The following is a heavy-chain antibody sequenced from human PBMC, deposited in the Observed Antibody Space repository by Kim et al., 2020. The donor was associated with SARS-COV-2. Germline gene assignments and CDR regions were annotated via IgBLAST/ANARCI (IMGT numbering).Heavy chain of an antibody. Sequence: NYAQKLQGRVTMTTDTPTSTAYMELRSLRSDDTAVYYCARLVGTGDFDYWGQGTLVTVSS. J-gene: IGHJ4*02. CDR3: ARLVGTGDFDY. V-gene: IGHV1-18*01.